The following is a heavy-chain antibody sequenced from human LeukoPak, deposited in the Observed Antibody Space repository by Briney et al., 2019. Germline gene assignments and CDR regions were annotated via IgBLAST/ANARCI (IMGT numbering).Heavy chain of an antibody. CDR1: GFTFSSYA. D-gene: IGHD3-10*01. CDR3: AKDSVWFGDLLGGMDV. J-gene: IGHJ6*02. V-gene: IGHV3-23*01. CDR2: ISGSGGST. Sequence: GGSLRLSCAASGFTFSSYAMSWVRQAPGKGLEWVSAISGSGGSTYYADSVKGRFTISRDVSKNTLYLQMNTLRTEDTAVYYCAKDSVWFGDLLGGMDVWGQGTRSPSP.